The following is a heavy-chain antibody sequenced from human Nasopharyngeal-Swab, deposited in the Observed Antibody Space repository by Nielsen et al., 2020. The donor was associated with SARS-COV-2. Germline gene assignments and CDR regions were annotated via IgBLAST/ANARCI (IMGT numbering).Heavy chain of an antibody. CDR2: ISSNGGST. J-gene: IGHJ6*02. Sequence: GGSLRLSCSASGFTFSSYAMHWVRQAPGKGLEYVSAISSNGGSTYYADSVKGRFTISRDNSKNTLYLQMSSLRAEDTAVYYCARGMWFRELSTTFYYYGMDVWGQGTTVTVSS. CDR3: ARGMWFRELSTTFYYYGMDV. CDR1: GFTFSSYA. D-gene: IGHD3-10*01. V-gene: IGHV3-64D*06.